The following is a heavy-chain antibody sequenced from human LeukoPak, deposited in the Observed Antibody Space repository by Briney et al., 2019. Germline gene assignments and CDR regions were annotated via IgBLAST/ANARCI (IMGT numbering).Heavy chain of an antibody. J-gene: IGHJ4*02. CDR1: GFTSTNFA. Sequence: EASVKVSCKASGFTSTNFAVQWVRQASGQRLEWIGWIIVGSGATKCAQDFQERVTITRDLSTSTLYMELRSLTSEDTAVYYCAADLSNPRMGASYLDSWGQGTLVTVSS. CDR2: IIVGSGAT. D-gene: IGHD3-16*01. V-gene: IGHV1-58*01. CDR3: AADLSNPRMGASYLDS.